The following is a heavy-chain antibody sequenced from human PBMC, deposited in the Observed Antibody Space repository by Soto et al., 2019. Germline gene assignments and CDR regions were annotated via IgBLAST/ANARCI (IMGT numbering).Heavy chain of an antibody. Sequence: QVQLVQSGAEVKKPGASVKVSCKASGYSFTNYGISWVRQATGQGLEWMGWISAYNGNTIYAQKLEGRVTMTTETSTSTAYMELRSLRSDDTAVYYCARATYLGPGCGWGQRVPFDPWGQGTLVTVSS. CDR3: ARATYLGPGCGWGQRVPFDP. V-gene: IGHV1-18*01. CDR1: GYSFTNYG. D-gene: IGHD6-19*01. J-gene: IGHJ5*02. CDR2: ISAYNGNT.